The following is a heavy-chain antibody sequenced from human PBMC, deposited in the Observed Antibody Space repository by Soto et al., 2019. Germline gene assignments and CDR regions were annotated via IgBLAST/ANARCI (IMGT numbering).Heavy chain of an antibody. D-gene: IGHD3-22*01. CDR1: GGSISSGGYY. CDR2: IYYSGST. J-gene: IGHJ6*03. Sequence: QVQLQESGPGLVKPSQTLSLTCTVSGGSISSGGYYWSWIRQHPGKGLEWLGYIYYSGSTYYNPSPKSLVTISVDTSKNQFSLKLSSVTAADTAVYYCARVRHEVISPLDDYYMDVWGKGTTVTVSS. CDR3: ARVRHEVISPLDDYYMDV. V-gene: IGHV4-31*01.